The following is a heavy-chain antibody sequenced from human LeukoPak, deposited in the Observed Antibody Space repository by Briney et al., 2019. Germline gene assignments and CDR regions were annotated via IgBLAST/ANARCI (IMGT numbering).Heavy chain of an antibody. CDR3: ARGRVWNVHYYYYYYMDV. V-gene: IGHV4-34*01. CDR2: INHSGST. D-gene: IGHD1-1*01. J-gene: IGHJ6*03. Sequence: SETLSLTCAVYGGSFSGYYWSWIRQPPGKGLEWIGEINHSGSTNYNPSLKSRVTISVDTSKNQFSLKLSSVTAADTAVYYCARGRVWNVHYYYYYYMDVWGKGTTVTVSS. CDR1: GGSFSGYY.